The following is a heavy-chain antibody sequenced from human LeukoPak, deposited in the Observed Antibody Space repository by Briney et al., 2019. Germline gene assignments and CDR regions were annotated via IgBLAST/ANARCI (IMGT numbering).Heavy chain of an antibody. J-gene: IGHJ4*02. CDR2: ISGDGGST. CDR3: AKRPDCSTTSCSRFEY. CDR1: GITLSNYG. D-gene: IGHD2-2*01. Sequence: TGGSQRLSCAVSGITLSNYGMRWVRQAPGQGLEWVSSISGDGGSTYYAESVKGRFTISRDNSKNTLYLQMNSLRAEDTAVYYCAKRPDCSTTSCSRFEYWGQGTLVTVSS. V-gene: IGHV3-23*01.